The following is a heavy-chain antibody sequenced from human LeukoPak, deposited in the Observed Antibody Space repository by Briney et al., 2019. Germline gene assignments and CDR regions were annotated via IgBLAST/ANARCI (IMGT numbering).Heavy chain of an antibody. D-gene: IGHD3-10*01. Sequence: GGSLRLSCAASGFTFSTYAMSWVRQAPGKGLEWVSVISGRGGSTSYADSVKGRFTISRDNSKNTLYLQMNSLRAEDTAVYYCAKEWGYGSGSYYPAYWGQGTPVTVPS. CDR3: AKEWGYGSGSYYPAY. J-gene: IGHJ4*02. CDR2: ISGRGGST. V-gene: IGHV3-23*01. CDR1: GFTFSTYA.